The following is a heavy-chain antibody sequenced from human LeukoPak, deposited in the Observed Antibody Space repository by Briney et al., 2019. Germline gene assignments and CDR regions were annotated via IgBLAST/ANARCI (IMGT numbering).Heavy chain of an antibody. V-gene: IGHV1-69*04. Sequence: GASVKVSCKASGGTFSSYAISWVRQAPGQGLEWMGRIIPILGIANYAQKFQGRVTITADKSTSTAYMELSSLRSEDTAVYYCARDDYYGSGSYYKPWGQGTLVTVSS. J-gene: IGHJ4*02. D-gene: IGHD3-10*01. CDR1: GGTFSSYA. CDR2: IIPILGIA. CDR3: ARDDYYGSGSYYKP.